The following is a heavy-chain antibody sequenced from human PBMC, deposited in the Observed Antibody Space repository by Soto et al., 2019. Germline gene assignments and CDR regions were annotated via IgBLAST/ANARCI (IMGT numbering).Heavy chain of an antibody. CDR1: GGSISSDGYS. J-gene: IGHJ5*02. V-gene: IGHV4-30-2*03. CDR3: AIHSTGHYYSWFDP. Sequence: SENLSINCAVSGGSISSDGYSWSWIRQPPGKGLVCIGYIYHNGITFYNPSLNIRITISVDTSKNQFSLNLSSVTAADTVVYYFAIHSTGHYYSWFDPWGQGTLVTVSS. D-gene: IGHD3-22*01. CDR2: IYHNGIT.